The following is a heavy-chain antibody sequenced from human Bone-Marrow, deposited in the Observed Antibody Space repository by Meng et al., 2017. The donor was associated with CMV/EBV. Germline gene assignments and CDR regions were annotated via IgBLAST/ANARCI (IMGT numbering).Heavy chain of an antibody. CDR2: VGPSETST. V-gene: IGHV1-46*03. J-gene: IGHJ4*02. CDR1: RYPFTKYY. Sequence: ASVTVSRKASRYPFTKYYMHWVRQAPGQGLGWRGVVGPSETSTNIAQKFQGRVTLTSDTSTRTVYMELRSLRSEDTAVFYCARDATLSYYCRSTGCYGYYCDYWGQGPLVTVDS. D-gene: IGHD2-2*01. CDR3: ARDATLSYYCRSTGCYGYYCDY.